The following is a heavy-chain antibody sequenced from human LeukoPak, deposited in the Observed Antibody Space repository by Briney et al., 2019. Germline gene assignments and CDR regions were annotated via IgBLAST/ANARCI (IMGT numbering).Heavy chain of an antibody. V-gene: IGHV4-39*01. J-gene: IGHJ4*02. D-gene: IGHD3-22*01. CDR3: ARLPNARTNYYDSSGYLDY. Sequence: SETLSLTCTVSGASIGSSSYYWGWFRQPPGKGLEGIGRIYYSGSTYYNPSLKSRVTISVDTSKNQFSLKLSSVTAADTAVYYCARLPNARTNYYDSSGYLDYWGQGTLVTVSS. CDR1: GASIGSSSYY. CDR2: IYYSGST.